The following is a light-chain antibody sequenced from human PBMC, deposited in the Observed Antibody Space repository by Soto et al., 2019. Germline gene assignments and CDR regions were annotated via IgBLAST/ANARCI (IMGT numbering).Light chain of an antibody. CDR1: QSISRN. CDR2: AAS. J-gene: IGKJ1*01. CDR3: QQYNNWPLT. Sequence: EIVMTQSPATLSVSPGESATLSCRASQSISRNLAWYQQKPGQAPRLLIYAASTRATGLPARFSGSGSGTEFTLTISSLQSEDFAVYSCQQYNNWPLTFGQGTKVDIK. V-gene: IGKV3-15*01.